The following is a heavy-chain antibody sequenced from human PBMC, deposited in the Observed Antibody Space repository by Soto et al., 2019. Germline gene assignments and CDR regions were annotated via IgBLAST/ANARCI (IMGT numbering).Heavy chain of an antibody. J-gene: IGHJ6*02. Sequence: GGSLRLSCAASGFTFSSYAMHWVRQAPGKGLEWVAVISYDGSNKYYADSVKGRFTISRDNSKNTLYLQMNSLRAEDTAVYYCARDADGSGSYYNGMDVWGQGTTVTVSS. CDR3: ARDADGSGSYYNGMDV. V-gene: IGHV3-30-3*01. CDR2: ISYDGSNK. CDR1: GFTFSSYA. D-gene: IGHD3-10*01.